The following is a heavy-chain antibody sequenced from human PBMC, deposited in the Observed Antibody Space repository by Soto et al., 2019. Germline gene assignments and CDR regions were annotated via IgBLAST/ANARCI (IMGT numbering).Heavy chain of an antibody. J-gene: IGHJ5*02. CDR1: GGSFSGYY. CDR3: AWDYYGSGSYQWFDP. CDR2: INHSGST. D-gene: IGHD3-10*01. V-gene: IGHV4-34*01. Sequence: QVQLQQWGAGLLKPSETLSLTCAVYGGSFSGYYWSWIRQPPGKGLEWIGEINHSGSTNYNPSLKSRVTISVDTSKNQFSLKLSSVTAADTAVYYCAWDYYGSGSYQWFDPWGQGTLVTVSS.